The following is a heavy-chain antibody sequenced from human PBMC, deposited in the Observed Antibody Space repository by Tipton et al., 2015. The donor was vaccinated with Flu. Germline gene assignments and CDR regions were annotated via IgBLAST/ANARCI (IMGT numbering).Heavy chain of an antibody. CDR2: IKQDGSEK. CDR3: ARDHGDCSSTSCYIGNWFDP. Sequence: SLRLSCAASGFTFSSYWMSWVRQAPGKGLEWVANIKQDGSEKYYVDSVKGRFTISRDNAKNSLYLQMNSLRAEDTAVYYCARDHGDCSSTSCYIGNWFDPWGQGTLVTVSS. D-gene: IGHD2-2*02. CDR1: GFTFSSYW. J-gene: IGHJ5*02. V-gene: IGHV3-7*03.